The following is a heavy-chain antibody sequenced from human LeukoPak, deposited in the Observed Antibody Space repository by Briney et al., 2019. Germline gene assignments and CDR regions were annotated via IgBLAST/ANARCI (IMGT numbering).Heavy chain of an antibody. CDR2: ISSGGTTR. Sequence: GGSLRLSCAASGFTFSSYEMNWVRQAPGKGLEWVSYISSGGTTRYYADSVKGRFTISRDNAKNSLYLQMNSLRAEDTAVYYCARAEGSGSSFDYWGQGTLVTVSS. V-gene: IGHV3-48*03. CDR1: GFTFSSYE. J-gene: IGHJ4*02. CDR3: ARAEGSGSSFDY. D-gene: IGHD3-10*01.